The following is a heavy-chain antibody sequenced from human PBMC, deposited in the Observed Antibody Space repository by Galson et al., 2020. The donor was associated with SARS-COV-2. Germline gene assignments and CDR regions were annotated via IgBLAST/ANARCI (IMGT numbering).Heavy chain of an antibody. CDR3: AKSYPAVAGKGRLYYFDY. CDR1: GFTFSSYA. Sequence: GGSLRLSCAASGFTFSSYAMSWVRQAPGKGLEWVSAISGSGGSTYYADSVKGRFTISRDNSKNTLYLQMNSLRAEDTAVYYCAKSYPAVAGKGRLYYFDYWGQGTLVTVSS. V-gene: IGHV3-23*01. CDR2: ISGSGGST. J-gene: IGHJ4*02. D-gene: IGHD6-19*01.